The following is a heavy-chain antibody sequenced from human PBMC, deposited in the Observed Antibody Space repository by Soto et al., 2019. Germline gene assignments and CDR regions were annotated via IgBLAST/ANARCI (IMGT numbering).Heavy chain of an antibody. Sequence: QVQLVQSGAEVKKPGSSVKVSCKASGGTFSSYAISWVRQAPGQGLEWMGVIIPIFGTANYAQKFQGRVTITADESTSTAYMELRSLRSEDTAVYYCARDILTGYYRPRYYYGMDVWGQGTTVTVSS. CDR1: GGTFSSYA. CDR3: ARDILTGYYRPRYYYGMDV. CDR2: IIPIFGTA. J-gene: IGHJ6*02. D-gene: IGHD3-9*01. V-gene: IGHV1-69*12.